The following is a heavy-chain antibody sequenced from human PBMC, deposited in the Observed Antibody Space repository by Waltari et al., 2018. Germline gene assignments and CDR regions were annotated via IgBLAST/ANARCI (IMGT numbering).Heavy chain of an antibody. V-gene: IGHV4-4*02. Sequence: QVQLQESGPGLVKPSGTLSVTCAVSGDSISGTYWWSWVRQPPGKGLEWIGQIQGSGRNNYNPPLERRVTVSIDTSNNHFSLKVTSATAADTAVYYCARDRGRGLYLDSWGQGTLVTVSP. CDR2: IQGSGRN. CDR3: ARDRGRGLYLDS. D-gene: IGHD2-15*01. J-gene: IGHJ4*02. CDR1: GDSISGTYW.